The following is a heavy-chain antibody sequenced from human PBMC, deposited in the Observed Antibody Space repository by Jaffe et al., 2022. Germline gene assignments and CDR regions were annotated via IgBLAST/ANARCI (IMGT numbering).Heavy chain of an antibody. Sequence: QVQLQESGPGLVKPSETLSLTCAVSGYSISSGYYWGWIRQPPGKGLEWIGSIYHSGSTYYNPSLKSRVTISVDTSKNQFSLKLSSVTAADTAVYYCARHDLYSQLLWFGELSRWFDPWGQGTLVTVSS. V-gene: IGHV4-38-2*01. J-gene: IGHJ5*02. CDR2: IYHSGST. CDR1: GYSISSGYY. CDR3: ARHDLYSQLLWFGELSRWFDP. D-gene: IGHD3-10*01.